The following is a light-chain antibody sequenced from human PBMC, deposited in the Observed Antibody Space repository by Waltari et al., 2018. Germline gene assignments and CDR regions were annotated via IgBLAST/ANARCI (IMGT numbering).Light chain of an antibody. CDR1: SSNIGGNS. CDR2: RNN. Sequence: QSVLTQPPSASGTPGQRVTISCSGSSSNIGGNSVYWYQQLPGTAPKLLIYRNNQRPSGVPDRFSGSKSGTSASLAISGLRSEDEADYYCAAWDDSLSGPVFGGGTKLTVL. CDR3: AAWDDSLSGPV. J-gene: IGLJ3*02. V-gene: IGLV1-47*01.